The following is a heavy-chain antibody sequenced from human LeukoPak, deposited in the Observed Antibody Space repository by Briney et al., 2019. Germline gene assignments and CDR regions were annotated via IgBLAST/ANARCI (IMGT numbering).Heavy chain of an antibody. Sequence: GGSLRLSCAASGFTFSDYWITWVRKAPGKGLEWVASIKYNGNEKQYVDSVKGRFTISRDNAKKSLYLEMTSLRAEDTAVFYCARDPYKHNDYGNYGAYDIWGQGTMVTVSS. CDR2: IKYNGNEK. CDR1: GFTFSDYW. CDR3: ARDPYKHNDYGNYGAYDI. V-gene: IGHV3-7*01. J-gene: IGHJ3*02. D-gene: IGHD4-11*01.